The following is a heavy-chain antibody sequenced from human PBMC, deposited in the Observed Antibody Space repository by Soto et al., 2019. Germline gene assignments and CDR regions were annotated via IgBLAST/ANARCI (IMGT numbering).Heavy chain of an antibody. CDR3: AKEGITMVRGDQAFDI. Sequence: EVQLVESGGGLVQPGRSLRLSCAASGFTFDDYAMHWVRQAPGKGLEWVSGISWNSGSIGYADSVKGRFTISRDNAKNSLYLQINSLRAEDTALYYCAKEGITMVRGDQAFDIWGQGTMVTVSS. CDR2: ISWNSGSI. J-gene: IGHJ3*02. V-gene: IGHV3-9*01. CDR1: GFTFDDYA. D-gene: IGHD3-10*01.